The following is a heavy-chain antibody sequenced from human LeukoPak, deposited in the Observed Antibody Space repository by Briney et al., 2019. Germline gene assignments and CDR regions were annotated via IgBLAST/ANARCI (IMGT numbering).Heavy chain of an antibody. Sequence: PGGSLRLSCAASGFTFSSYGMHWVRQAPGKGLEWVAFIRSDGSNKYYADSVKGRFTISRGNSKNTLYLQMNSLRAEDTAVYYCAKVGKTENYYGSGRFSYYYYMDVWGKGTTVTISS. CDR3: AKVGKTENYYGSGRFSYYYYMDV. J-gene: IGHJ6*03. V-gene: IGHV3-30*02. CDR2: IRSDGSNK. D-gene: IGHD3-10*01. CDR1: GFTFSSYG.